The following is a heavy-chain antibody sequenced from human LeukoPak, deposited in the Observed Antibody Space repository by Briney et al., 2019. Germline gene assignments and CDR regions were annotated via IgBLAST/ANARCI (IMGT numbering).Heavy chain of an antibody. CDR3: ARAREITVSGTDYFDY. CDR1: GFRFSNYW. V-gene: IGHV3-7*01. CDR2: IKHDGSGP. Sequence: PGGSLRLSCAVSGFRFSNYWMTWVRQAPGKGLEWVSNIKHDGSGPSYVDSVKGRFTISRDNARNLLSLQMSSLRAEDTAVYYCARAREITVSGTDYFDYWGQGTLVTVSS. D-gene: IGHD6-19*01. J-gene: IGHJ4*02.